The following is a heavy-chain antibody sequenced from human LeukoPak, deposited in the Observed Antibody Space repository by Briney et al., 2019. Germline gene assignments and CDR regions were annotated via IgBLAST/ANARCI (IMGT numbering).Heavy chain of an antibody. CDR2: INPSGGST. Sequence: ASVKVSCKASGYTFTSYYMHWVRQAPGQGLEWMGIINPSGGSTNYAQKFQGRVTMTRDTSTSTVYMELSSLRSEDTAVYYCARDGYSGYVGHWGQGTLVTVSS. D-gene: IGHD5-12*01. CDR3: ARDGYSGYVGH. CDR1: GYTFTSYY. J-gene: IGHJ4*02. V-gene: IGHV1-46*01.